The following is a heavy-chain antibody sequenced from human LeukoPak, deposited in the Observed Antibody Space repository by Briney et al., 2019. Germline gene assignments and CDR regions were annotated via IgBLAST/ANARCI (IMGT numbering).Heavy chain of an antibody. Sequence: SETLSLICAVYGGSFSGYYWSWIRQPPAKGLEWIGEINHRGSTNYNPSLKSRVTISVDTSKNQFSLKLSSVTAADTAVYYCARCRMVQVPLGAFDIWGQGTMVTVSS. D-gene: IGHD2-2*01. V-gene: IGHV4-34*01. CDR2: INHRGST. CDR1: GGSFSGYY. J-gene: IGHJ3*02. CDR3: ARCRMVQVPLGAFDI.